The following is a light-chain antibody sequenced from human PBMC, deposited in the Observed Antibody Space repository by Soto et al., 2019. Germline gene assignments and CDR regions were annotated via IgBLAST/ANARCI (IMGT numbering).Light chain of an antibody. J-gene: IGKJ1*01. Sequence: DIQMTQSPSSLSASVGDRVTITCRASQSISSYLNWYQQKPGKAPKLLISAASSLQSGVPSRFSGSVSGTDFPLTISSLQPEDFATYYCQQSYSTPRTFGQGTKVEIK. CDR3: QQSYSTPRT. CDR1: QSISSY. CDR2: AAS. V-gene: IGKV1-39*01.